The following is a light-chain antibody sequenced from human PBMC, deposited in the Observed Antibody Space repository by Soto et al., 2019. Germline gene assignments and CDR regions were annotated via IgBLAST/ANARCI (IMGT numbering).Light chain of an antibody. J-gene: IGLJ3*02. CDR2: EVS. Sequence: QSALTQPASVSGSPGQSITISCTGTSSDVGGYNYVSWYQHHPGKAPKLMIYEVSNRPSGVSNRFSGSKSGNTASLTIPGLQAEDEADYYCSSYTGSSTPVFGGGTKLTVL. CDR3: SSYTGSSTPV. V-gene: IGLV2-14*01. CDR1: SSDVGGYNY.